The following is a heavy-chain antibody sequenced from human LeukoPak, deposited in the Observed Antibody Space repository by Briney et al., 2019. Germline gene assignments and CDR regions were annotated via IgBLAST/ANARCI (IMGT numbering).Heavy chain of an antibody. D-gene: IGHD2-2*01. CDR1: GFTFNDYH. CDR3: ARDIVPPGIFWEF. Sequence: GGSLRLSCRASGFTFNDYHMSWLRQAPGKGLEWISYISISGSYINHTDSVKGRFTISRDNAKNSLYLQMTSLRAEDTAVYYCARDIVPPGIFWEFWGQGSLVTVSS. J-gene: IGHJ4*02. CDR2: ISISGSYI. V-gene: IGHV3-11*05.